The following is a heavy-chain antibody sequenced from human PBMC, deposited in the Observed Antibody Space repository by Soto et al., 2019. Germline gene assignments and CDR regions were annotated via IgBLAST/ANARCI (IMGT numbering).Heavy chain of an antibody. CDR3: ARHRSIAARPSYYYYGMDV. CDR2: IDPSDSYT. J-gene: IGHJ6*02. Sequence: PGESLKISCKGSGYSFTSYWISWVRQMPGKGLEWMGRIDPSDSYTNYSPSFQGHVTISADKSISTAYLQWSSLKASDTAMYYCARHRSIAARPSYYYYGMDVWGQGTTVTVSS. V-gene: IGHV5-10-1*01. CDR1: GYSFTSYW. D-gene: IGHD6-6*01.